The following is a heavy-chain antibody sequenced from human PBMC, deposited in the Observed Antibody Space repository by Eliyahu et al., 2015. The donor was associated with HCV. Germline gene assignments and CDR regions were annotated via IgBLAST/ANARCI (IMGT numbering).Heavy chain of an antibody. D-gene: IGHD2-21*01. J-gene: IGHJ5*02. Sequence: EVQLVQSGAEVKKPGESLKISCKGSGYSFTTYWIGWVRRMPGKGLEWMGIIYPGNSEARYSPSFRGQVTFSADKSINTAYLQWSSLKASDTAMYYCTRHPAMGATGQFGNILGRFDPWGQGTLVTVAS. CDR2: IYPGNSEA. V-gene: IGHV5-51*01. CDR3: TRHPAMGATGQFGNILGRFDP. CDR1: GYSFTTYW.